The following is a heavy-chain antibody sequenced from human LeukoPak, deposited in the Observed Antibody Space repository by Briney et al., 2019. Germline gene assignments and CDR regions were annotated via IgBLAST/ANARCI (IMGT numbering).Heavy chain of an antibody. CDR2: ISGDGGST. CDR1: GFTFSSYV. D-gene: IGHD2-2*01. CDR3: ARDGGVPAADY. Sequence: GGSLRLSRAASGFTFSSYVMSWVRQAPGKGLEWVSTISGDGGSTYSADSVKGRFTISRDNSKNTLYLQMNSLRAEDTAIYYCARDGGVPAADYWGQGTLVTVSS. V-gene: IGHV3-23*01. J-gene: IGHJ4*02.